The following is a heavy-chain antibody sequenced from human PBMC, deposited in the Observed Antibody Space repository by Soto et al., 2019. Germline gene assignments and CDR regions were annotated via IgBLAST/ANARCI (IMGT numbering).Heavy chain of an antibody. CDR3: ARPYSSSLENSYYYAVDV. Sequence: QVQLVQSGAEVKKPGSSVKVSCEASGGTFNSDAISWVQQAPGQGLEWMGGIIPIFRTTNYAQKFQGRLTITADESTRAAYMELSGLRSDDTAVYYCARPYSSSLENSYYYAVDVWGQGATVTVSS. CDR2: IIPIFRTT. CDR1: GGTFNSDA. V-gene: IGHV1-69*12. D-gene: IGHD6-13*01. J-gene: IGHJ6*02.